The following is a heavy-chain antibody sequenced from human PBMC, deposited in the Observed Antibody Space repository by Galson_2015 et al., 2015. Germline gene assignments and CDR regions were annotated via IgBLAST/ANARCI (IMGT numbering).Heavy chain of an antibody. D-gene: IGHD2-2*01. Sequence: SVKVSCKASGYTFTSYGISWVRQAPGQGLEWMGWISAYNGNTNYAQKLQGRVTMTTDTSTSTAYMELRSLRSDDTAVYYCARAAIQGDYCSSTSCYLPERYWGQGTLVTVSS. CDR1: GYTFTSYG. J-gene: IGHJ4*02. CDR2: ISAYNGNT. CDR3: ARAAIQGDYCSSTSCYLPERY. V-gene: IGHV1-18*01.